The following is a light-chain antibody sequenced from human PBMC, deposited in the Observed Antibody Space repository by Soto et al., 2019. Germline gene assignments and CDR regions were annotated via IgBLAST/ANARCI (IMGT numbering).Light chain of an antibody. CDR3: QQRYNWPRT. Sequence: DIVLTQSPAILSLSPGERATLSCRASEDVGNSLAWYQQRPGQSPGLLIYDVSNRATGIPSRFSGSGSGADFTLTISSLEPDDFAVYYCQQRYNWPRTFGQGTKVDIK. CDR2: DVS. CDR1: EDVGNS. V-gene: IGKV3-11*01. J-gene: IGKJ1*01.